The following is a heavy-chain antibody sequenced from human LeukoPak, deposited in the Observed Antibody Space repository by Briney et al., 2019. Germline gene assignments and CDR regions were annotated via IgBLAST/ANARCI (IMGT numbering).Heavy chain of an antibody. CDR2: ISYDGSNK. Sequence: GRSLRLSCAPSGFTFSSYRMHWVPQAPGKGLECVAFISYDGSNKYYADSVKGRFTISRDNSKNTLYLQMTSLRAEDTAVYYCAKGDYDSSGYQHYYGMDVWGQGTTVTVSS. CDR3: AKGDYDSSGYQHYYGMDV. J-gene: IGHJ6*02. V-gene: IGHV3-30*18. D-gene: IGHD3-22*01. CDR1: GFTFSSYR.